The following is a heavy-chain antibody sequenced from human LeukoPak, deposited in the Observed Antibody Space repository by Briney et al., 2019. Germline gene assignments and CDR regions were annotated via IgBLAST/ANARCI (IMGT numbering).Heavy chain of an antibody. D-gene: IGHD5-24*01. CDR1: GASVSSTDFF. J-gene: IGHJ3*02. CDR3: ARYREGYNYVPHALDI. CDR2: IYASGNT. V-gene: IGHV4-61*02. Sequence: SQTLSLTCTVPGASVSSTDFFWNWIRQPAGKGLEWIGRIYASGNTDYNPSLKSRVTMSLDTSKNQFSLNMNSVTAADSAVYFCARYREGYNYVPHALDIWVQGTVVTVSS.